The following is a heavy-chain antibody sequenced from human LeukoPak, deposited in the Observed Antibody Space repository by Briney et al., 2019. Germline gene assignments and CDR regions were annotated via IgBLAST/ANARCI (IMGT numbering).Heavy chain of an antibody. CDR2: IWYDGSNK. Sequence: GGSLRLSCAASGFTFSSYAMHWVRQAPGKGLEWVAVIWYDGSNKYYADSVKGRFTISRDNSKNTLYLQMNSLSAEDTAVYYCARATGYSYDYWGQGTLVTVSS. CDR1: GFTFSSYA. V-gene: IGHV3-33*08. CDR3: ARATGYSYDY. J-gene: IGHJ4*02. D-gene: IGHD1-26*01.